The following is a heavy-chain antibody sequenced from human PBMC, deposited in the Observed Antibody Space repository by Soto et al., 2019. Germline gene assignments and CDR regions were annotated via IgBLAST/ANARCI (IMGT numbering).Heavy chain of an antibody. J-gene: IGHJ6*02. V-gene: IGHV6-1*01. Sequence: SQTLSLTCAISGDSVSSNSAAWNWIRQSPSRGLEWLGRTYYRSKWYNDYAVSVKSRITINPDTSKNQFSLQLNSVTPEDTAVYYCARGDSSSYGADYYYGMAVWGQGTTVTVSS. D-gene: IGHD6-6*01. CDR1: GDSVSSNSAA. CDR3: ARGDSSSYGADYYYGMAV. CDR2: TYYRSKWYN.